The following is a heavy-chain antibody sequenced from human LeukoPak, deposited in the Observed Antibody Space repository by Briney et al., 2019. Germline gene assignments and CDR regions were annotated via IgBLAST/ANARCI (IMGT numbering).Heavy chain of an antibody. Sequence: ASVKISCKASGFTFTTHFIHWVRQAPGQGFEWMGIINPRGDTARYAQKFQGRVTMTGDTSTSTAYMEMYSLTSEDTAIYYCARDPGPGNQIDYWGQGTLVTVSS. V-gene: IGHV1-46*01. CDR2: INPRGDTA. CDR1: GFTFTTHF. J-gene: IGHJ4*02. CDR3: ARDPGPGNQIDY. D-gene: IGHD1-14*01.